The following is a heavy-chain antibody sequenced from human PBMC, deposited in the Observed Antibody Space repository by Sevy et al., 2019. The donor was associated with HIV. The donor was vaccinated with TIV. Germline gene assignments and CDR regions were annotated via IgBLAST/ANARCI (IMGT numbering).Heavy chain of an antibody. CDR2: ISYDGSNK. Sequence: GGSLRLSCAASGFTFSSYGMHWVRQAPGKGLEWVAVISYDGSNKYYADSVKGRFTISRDNSKNTPYLQMNSLRAQDTAVYYCAKGQADTMATLDYWGQGSLVTVSS. D-gene: IGHD5-12*01. CDR3: AKGQADTMATLDY. CDR1: GFTFSSYG. J-gene: IGHJ4*02. V-gene: IGHV3-30*18.